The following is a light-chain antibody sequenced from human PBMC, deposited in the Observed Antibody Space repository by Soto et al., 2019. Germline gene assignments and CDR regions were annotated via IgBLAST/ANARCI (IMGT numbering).Light chain of an antibody. V-gene: IGKV3-20*01. J-gene: IGKJ1*01. CDR1: QSVSSSY. CDR3: QQYANLPWT. CDR2: GAS. Sequence: EIVLTQSPGTLSLSPGERATLSCRASQSVSSSYLAWYQQKPGQAPRLLIYGASSRATGIPDRFSGSGSGTDFTLTISRLEPEDFTVYYCQQYANLPWTFGEGAKVDIK.